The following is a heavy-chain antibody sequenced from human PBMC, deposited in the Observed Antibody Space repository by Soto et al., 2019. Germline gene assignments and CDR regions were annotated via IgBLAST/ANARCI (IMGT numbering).Heavy chain of an antibody. CDR2: IYYSGST. CDR3: ATPPNASLDAFEI. Sequence: TSETLSLTCTVSGGSISISTYYWGWIRQPPGKGLEWIGSIYYSGSTYYNPSLKSRVTISVDTSKNQFSLNLNSVTAADTAVYYCATPPNASLDAFEIWGQGTMVTVSS. CDR1: GGSISISTYY. J-gene: IGHJ3*02. V-gene: IGHV4-39*01.